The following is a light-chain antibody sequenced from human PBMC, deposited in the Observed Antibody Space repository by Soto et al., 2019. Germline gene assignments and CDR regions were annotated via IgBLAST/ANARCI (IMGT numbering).Light chain of an antibody. CDR2: DVT. Sequence: QSVLTQPRSVSGSPGQSVTISCTGTSSDIGGYNYVSWYQQNPGKAPKLMIYDVTNRPSGVPDRFSGSKSGNTASLTISWLQAEDEADYYCCSYAGSFVLVFGIGTKLTVL. V-gene: IGLV2-11*01. J-gene: IGLJ1*01. CDR3: CSYAGSFVLV. CDR1: SSDIGGYNY.